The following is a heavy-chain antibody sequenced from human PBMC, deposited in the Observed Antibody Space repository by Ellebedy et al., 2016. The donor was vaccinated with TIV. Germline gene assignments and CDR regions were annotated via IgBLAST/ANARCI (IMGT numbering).Heavy chain of an antibody. CDR2: IYYSGST. CDR1: GGSISSSSYY. Sequence: MPSETLSLTCTVSGGSISSSSYYWGWIRHPPGKGLEWIGSIYYSGSTSYTPSHKSRVTISVDTSKNQFSLKLSSVTAADTAVYYCASHMVRESTWFDPWGQGTLVTVSS. V-gene: IGHV4-39*01. D-gene: IGHD3-10*01. J-gene: IGHJ5*02. CDR3: ASHMVRESTWFDP.